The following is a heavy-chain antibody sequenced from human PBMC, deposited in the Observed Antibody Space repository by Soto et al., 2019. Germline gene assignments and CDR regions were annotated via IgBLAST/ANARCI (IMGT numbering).Heavy chain of an antibody. CDR1: GFIFSTYD. V-gene: IGHV3-33*01. Sequence: QVQLVESGGGVVQPGRSLRLSCAASGFIFSTYDMHWVRQAPGKGRDWVAVIWYDGSNQDYADSVKGRFTISRDNSKNRLFLQMNSLRGEDTAVYYCARAYGVKSGTFDFWGQGTMVTVSS. CDR3: ARAYGVKSGTFDF. D-gene: IGHD4-17*01. J-gene: IGHJ3*01. CDR2: IWYDGSNQ.